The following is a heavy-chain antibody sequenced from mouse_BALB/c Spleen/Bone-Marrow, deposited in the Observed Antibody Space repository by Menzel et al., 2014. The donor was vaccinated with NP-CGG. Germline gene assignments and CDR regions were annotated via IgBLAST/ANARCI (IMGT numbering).Heavy chain of an antibody. D-gene: IGHD2-2*01. Sequence: VHVKQSGPELVKPGASVKISCKTSGYTFTEYTMHWVKQSHGKSLEWIGSISPNNGGTTYNQKFKGKATLTVDKSSSTAYMELRSLASEDSAVYYCVRRKDGYDDALVYWGQGTSVTVSS. CDR1: GYTFTEYT. J-gene: IGHJ4*01. CDR3: VRRKDGYDDALVY. V-gene: IGHV1-18*01. CDR2: ISPNNGGT.